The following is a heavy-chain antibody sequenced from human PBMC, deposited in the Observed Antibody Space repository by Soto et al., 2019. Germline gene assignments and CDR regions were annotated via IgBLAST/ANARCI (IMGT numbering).Heavy chain of an antibody. V-gene: IGHV4-30-4*08. J-gene: IGHJ5*02. Sequence: SETLSLTCTVSGGSISGGDYYRSWIRQPPGKGLEWIGYIYYSGSTYYNPSLKSRVTISVDTSKNQFSLKLSSVTAADTAVYYCARGEGVVPAAIFSYWFDPWGQGTLVTVSS. CDR2: IYYSGST. CDR1: GGSISGGDYY. CDR3: ARGEGVVPAAIFSYWFDP. D-gene: IGHD2-2*01.